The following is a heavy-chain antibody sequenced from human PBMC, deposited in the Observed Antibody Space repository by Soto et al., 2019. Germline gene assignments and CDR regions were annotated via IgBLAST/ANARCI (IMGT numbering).Heavy chain of an antibody. CDR1: GFTFSSYG. Sequence: QVQLVESGGGVVQPGRSLRLSCAASGFTFSSYGMHWVRQAPGKGLEWVAVISYDGSNKYYADSVKGRFTISRDNSKNTQYLQMNSLRAEDTAVYYCASWELLPAFDYWGQGTLVTVSS. CDR2: ISYDGSNK. CDR3: ASWELLPAFDY. J-gene: IGHJ4*02. D-gene: IGHD1-26*01. V-gene: IGHV3-30*03.